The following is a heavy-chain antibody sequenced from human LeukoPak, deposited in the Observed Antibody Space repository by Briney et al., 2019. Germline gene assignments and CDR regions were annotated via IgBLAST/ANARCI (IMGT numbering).Heavy chain of an antibody. J-gene: IGHJ4*02. Sequence: ASVKVSRKASGYTFTRYYMHWVRQAPGQGLEWMGIINPSGGSTSYAQKFQGRVTMTRDTTTSTVYMELSSLRSEDTAVYYCAGAAAVSGFDYWGQGTLVTVSS. CDR2: INPSGGST. CDR3: AGAAAVSGFDY. V-gene: IGHV1-46*01. CDR1: GYTFTRYY. D-gene: IGHD6-13*01.